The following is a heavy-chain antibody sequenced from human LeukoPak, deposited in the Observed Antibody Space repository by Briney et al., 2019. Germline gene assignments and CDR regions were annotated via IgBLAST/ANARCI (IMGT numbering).Heavy chain of an antibody. CDR2: IYYSGST. D-gene: IGHD3-22*01. V-gene: IGHV4-59*11. J-gene: IGHJ4*02. CDR1: GGSISSHY. CDR3: ARRSGVLDSRDSRYYFDH. Sequence: PSETLSLTCIVSGGSISSHYWSWMRQTPGKGLEYIGYIYYSGSTDYNPSLKSRVTISLDTSKNQFSLHLSSVTAADTAVYYCARRSGVLDSRDSRYYFDHWGQGALVTVFS.